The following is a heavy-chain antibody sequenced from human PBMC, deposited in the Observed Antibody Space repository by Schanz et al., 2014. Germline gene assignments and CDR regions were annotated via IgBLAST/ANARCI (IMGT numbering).Heavy chain of an antibody. CDR1: GFTFSSYA. V-gene: IGHV3-48*04. D-gene: IGHD3-10*01. CDR2: ISRSSSTI. CDR3: ARGHYGLDV. Sequence: EVQLLESGGGLVQPGGSLRLSCAASGFTFSSYAMTWVRQAPGKGLEWVSYISRSSSTIYYADSVQGRFTISRDNARNSLYLQMNSLRAEDTAVYYCARGHYGLDVWGPGTSVTVSS. J-gene: IGHJ6*02.